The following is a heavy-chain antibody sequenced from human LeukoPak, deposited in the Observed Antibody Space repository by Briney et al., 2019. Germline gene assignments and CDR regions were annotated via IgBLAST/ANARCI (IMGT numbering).Heavy chain of an antibody. Sequence: PERSLRLSCAASGFNFSNYAMHWVRQAPGKGLEWVAVISYNRSSKYYAASVKGRFTISRDNSTYTVYLQMNSLRAEDSAVYYCASGYCTNDVCYTGGFDYWGQGTLVTVSS. CDR2: ISYNRSSK. CDR3: ASGYCTNDVCYTGGFDY. D-gene: IGHD2-8*01. V-gene: IGHV3-30-3*01. J-gene: IGHJ4*02. CDR1: GFNFSNYA.